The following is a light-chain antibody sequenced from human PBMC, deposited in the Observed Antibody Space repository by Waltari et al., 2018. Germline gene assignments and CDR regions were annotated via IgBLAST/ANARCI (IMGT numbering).Light chain of an antibody. J-gene: IGKJ4*02. V-gene: IGKV1-5*03. CDR1: QSISTW. Sequence: DIQMTQPPSTLSASIGETVTITCRASQSISTWLAWYQQKPGKAPKLLIYKGSSLESGVPSRFSSSGSGTEFTLTISRLQPDDFATYYCQQYDSDPTFGGGTKVDIK. CDR3: QQYDSDPT. CDR2: KGS.